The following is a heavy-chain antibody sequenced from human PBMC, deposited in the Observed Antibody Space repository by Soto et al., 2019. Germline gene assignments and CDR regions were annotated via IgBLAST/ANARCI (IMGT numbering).Heavy chain of an antibody. D-gene: IGHD5-18*01. V-gene: IGHV4-31*03. J-gene: IGHJ4*02. CDR1: GGSISSEGYY. Sequence: QVPLQESGPGLVKPSQTLSLTCTVSGGSISSEGYYWSWFRQLPGKGLEWIGDIYYSETTYHNPSLRSRLTRSGDASKNQFALKLSSVTAADTALYYCARGRGYSYGPYYFDYWGQGTLVTVSS. CDR2: IYYSETT. CDR3: ARGRGYSYGPYYFDY.